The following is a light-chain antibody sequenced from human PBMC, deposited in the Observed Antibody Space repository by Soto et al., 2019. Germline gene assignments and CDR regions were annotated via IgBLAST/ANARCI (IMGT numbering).Light chain of an antibody. V-gene: IGKV3-11*01. CDR1: QSVDYY. CDR3: QQRSNWPPIT. Sequence: EIVLTQSPATLSLSPGERATLSCRASQSVDYYLAWYQQKPGQAPRLLIYDASNRATCIPARFSGSGSGTDFTLTISSLEPEDFAVYYCQQRSNWPPITFGQGTRLEIK. CDR2: DAS. J-gene: IGKJ5*01.